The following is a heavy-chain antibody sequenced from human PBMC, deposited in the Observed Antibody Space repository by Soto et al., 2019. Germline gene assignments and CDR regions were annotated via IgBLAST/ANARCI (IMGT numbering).Heavy chain of an antibody. Sequence: SETLSLTCSVSRAFTNSGGFYYSWIRQPPGKGLEWLGYIFHSGSTLYNPSLRGRLTLSADTSRNQLSLYLTSVTAADTAVYYCVRGGIAGHWFDPWGQGILVTVSS. V-gene: IGHV4-31*03. D-gene: IGHD2-15*01. J-gene: IGHJ5*02. CDR1: RAFTNSGGFY. CDR3: VRGGIAGHWFDP. CDR2: IFHSGST.